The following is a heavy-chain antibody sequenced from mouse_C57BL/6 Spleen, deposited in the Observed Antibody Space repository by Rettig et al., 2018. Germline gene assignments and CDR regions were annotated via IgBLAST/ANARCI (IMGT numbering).Heavy chain of an antibody. CDR1: GYTFTSYW. D-gene: IGHD2-3*01. Sequence: QVQLQQPGAELVKPGASVKLSCKASGYTFTSYWMHWVKQRPGQGLEWIGMIHPNSGSSHYNEKFKSKCTLTLDKSSSTAYMQLSIVTSEDFAVDFCARIEDCYFGDYWGQGTTLTVSS. V-gene: IGHV1-64*01. CDR2: IHPNSGSS. CDR3: ARIEDCYFGDY. J-gene: IGHJ2*01.